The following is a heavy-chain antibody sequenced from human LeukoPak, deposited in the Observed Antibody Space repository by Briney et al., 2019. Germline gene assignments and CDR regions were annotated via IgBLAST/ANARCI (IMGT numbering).Heavy chain of an antibody. D-gene: IGHD5-18*01. J-gene: IGHJ6*03. Sequence: GGSLRLSCAASGFTFSDYYMSWIRQAPGEGLGWVSYISSSGSTIYYADSVKGRFTIARDKSKNTLSHQMNSLTAEDTAVYYCARELRIVDTTMLNYYYYYYMDVWGKGTTVTVSS. CDR2: ISSSGSTI. CDR1: GFTFSDYY. CDR3: ARELRIVDTTMLNYYYYYYMDV. V-gene: IGHV3-11*01.